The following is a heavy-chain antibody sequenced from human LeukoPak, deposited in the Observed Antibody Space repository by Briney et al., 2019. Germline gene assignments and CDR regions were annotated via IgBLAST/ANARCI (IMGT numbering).Heavy chain of an antibody. CDR1: GFTFSSYS. CDR2: ISSSSSYI. D-gene: IGHD1-26*01. Sequence: GGSLRLFCAASGFTFSSYSMNWVRQAPGKGLEWVSSISSSSSYIYYADSAKGRFTISRDNAKNSLYLQMNSLRAEDTAVYYCAREAPRYIVGAILPAYYFDYWGQGTLVTVSS. CDR3: AREAPRYIVGAILPAYYFDY. V-gene: IGHV3-21*01. J-gene: IGHJ4*02.